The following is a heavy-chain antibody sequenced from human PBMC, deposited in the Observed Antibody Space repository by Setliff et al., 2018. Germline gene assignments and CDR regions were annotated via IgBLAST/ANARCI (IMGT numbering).Heavy chain of an antibody. CDR1: GYSISSGYY. J-gene: IGHJ6*03. Sequence: PSETLSLTCAVSGYSISSGYYWGWIRQPPGKGLEWIGHIYIGGSANYNPSLKSRVTMSIDTSKNQFSLKLNSVTAADTAAYYCAREQWLDPPGYYYMDVWAKGTTVTVSS. V-gene: IGHV4-38-2*02. CDR3: AREQWLDPPGYYYMDV. D-gene: IGHD6-19*01. CDR2: IYIGGSA.